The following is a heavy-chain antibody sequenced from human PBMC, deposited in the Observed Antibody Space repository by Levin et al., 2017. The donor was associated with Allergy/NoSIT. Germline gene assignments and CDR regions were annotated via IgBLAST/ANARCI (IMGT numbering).Heavy chain of an antibody. D-gene: IGHD6-19*01. Sequence: RSGGSLRLSCAASGFTFSSYAMHWVRQAPGKGLEWVAVISYDGSNKYYADSVKGRFTISRDNSKNTLYLQMNSLRAEDTAVYYCARDRRRQGGQWLVKSYYYYGMDVWGQGTTVTVSS. V-gene: IGHV3-30*04. CDR2: ISYDGSNK. CDR1: GFTFSSYA. CDR3: ARDRRRQGGQWLVKSYYYYGMDV. J-gene: IGHJ6*02.